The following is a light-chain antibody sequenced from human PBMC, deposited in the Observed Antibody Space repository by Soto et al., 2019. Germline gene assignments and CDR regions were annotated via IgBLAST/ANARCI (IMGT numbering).Light chain of an antibody. CDR1: QGISRW. CDR2: AAS. CDR3: QQANSFPIT. J-gene: IGKJ5*01. V-gene: IGKV1-12*01. Sequence: DIQMTQSPSSVSASVGDRVTITCRASQGISRWLAWYQQKPGKAPKLLIYAASSLQSGVPSRLSGSGSGTDFPLTISSLQPEDFATYNCQQANSFPITFGQGTRLEIK.